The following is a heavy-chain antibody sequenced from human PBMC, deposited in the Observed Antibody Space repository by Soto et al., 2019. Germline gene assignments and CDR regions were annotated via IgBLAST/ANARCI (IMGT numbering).Heavy chain of an antibody. CDR2: MNPNSGNT. CDR1: GYTFTSYD. CDR3: ARGIDYGSGSTYYYYYYMDV. J-gene: IGHJ6*03. D-gene: IGHD3-10*01. V-gene: IGHV1-8*01. Sequence: ASVKVSCKASGYTFTSYDINWVRQATGQGLEWMGWMNPNSGNTGYAQKFQGRVTMTRNTSISTAYMELSSLRSEDTAVYYCARGIDYGSGSTYYYYYYMDVWGKGTTVTVSS.